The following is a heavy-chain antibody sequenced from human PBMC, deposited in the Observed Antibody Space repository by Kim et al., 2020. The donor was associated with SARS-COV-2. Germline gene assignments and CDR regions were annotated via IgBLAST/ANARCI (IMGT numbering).Heavy chain of an antibody. Sequence: SETLSLTCAVYGGSFSGYYWSWIRQPPGKGLEWIGEINHSGSTNYNPSLKSRVTISVDTSKNQFSLKLSSVTAADTAVYYCARARYYYGSGSAYYFDYWGQGTLVTVSS. CDR3: ARARYYYGSGSAYYFDY. CDR1: GGSFSGYY. CDR2: INHSGST. V-gene: IGHV4-34*01. J-gene: IGHJ4*02. D-gene: IGHD3-10*01.